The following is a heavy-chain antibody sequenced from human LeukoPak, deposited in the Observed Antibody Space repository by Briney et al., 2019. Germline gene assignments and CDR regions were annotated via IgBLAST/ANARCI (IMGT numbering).Heavy chain of an antibody. CDR1: GGTFSSYA. CDR3: AREGPYCGGDCYSFDY. J-gene: IGHJ4*02. CDR2: IIPIFGTA. D-gene: IGHD2-21*02. V-gene: IGHV1-69*13. Sequence: SVKVSCKASGGTFSSYAISWVRQAPGQGLEWMGGIIPIFGTANYAQKFQGRVTITADESTSTAYMELSSLRSEDTAVYYCAREGPYCGGDCYSFDYWGQGTLVTVSS.